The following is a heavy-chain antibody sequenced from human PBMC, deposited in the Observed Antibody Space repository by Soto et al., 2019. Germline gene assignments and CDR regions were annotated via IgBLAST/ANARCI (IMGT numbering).Heavy chain of an antibody. V-gene: IGHV4-30-4*01. Sequence: PSETLSLTCTVSGGSISSGDYYWSWIRQPPGKGLEWIGYIYYSGITYYNPSLKSRVTISVDTSKNQFSLKLSAVTAADTALYYCARYYYGSGRYNWFGPWGQGTLVTVSS. CDR2: IYYSGIT. D-gene: IGHD3-10*01. J-gene: IGHJ5*02. CDR1: GGSISSGDYY. CDR3: ARYYYGSGRYNWFGP.